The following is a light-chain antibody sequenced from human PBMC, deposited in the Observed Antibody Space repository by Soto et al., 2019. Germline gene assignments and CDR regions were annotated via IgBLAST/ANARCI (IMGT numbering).Light chain of an antibody. Sequence: DIQMTQSPSTLSASVGDRVTITCRASQSISSWLAWYQQKPGKAPKLLIYKASSLESGVPSRFSGSGSGTEFTLTISSLQPGDFATYYCQQYNSYPMVTFGPGTKVDIK. CDR3: QQYNSYPMVT. CDR1: QSISSW. V-gene: IGKV1-5*03. CDR2: KAS. J-gene: IGKJ3*01.